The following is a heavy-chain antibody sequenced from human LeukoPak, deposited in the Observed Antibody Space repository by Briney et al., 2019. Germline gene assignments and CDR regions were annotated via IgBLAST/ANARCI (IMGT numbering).Heavy chain of an antibody. CDR2: INPSGGST. V-gene: IGHV1-46*01. Sequence: ASVKVSCKASGYTFTSYYMHWVRQAPGQGLEWMGIINPSGGSTSYAQKFQGRVTMTRDTSTNTVYMELSSLRSEDTAVYYCARPFRVLDAFDIWGQGTMVTVSS. J-gene: IGHJ3*02. D-gene: IGHD3-10*01. CDR1: GYTFTSYY. CDR3: ARPFRVLDAFDI.